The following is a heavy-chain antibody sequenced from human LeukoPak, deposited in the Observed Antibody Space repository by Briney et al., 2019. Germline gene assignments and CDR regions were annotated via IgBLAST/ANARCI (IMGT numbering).Heavy chain of an antibody. V-gene: IGHV1-8*01. D-gene: IGHD1-1*01. Sequence: ASVKVSCKASGYTFTSYDINWVRQATGQGLEWMGWVNPNSGNTGYAQKFQGRLTMTRNTSISTAYMELSSLRSEDTAVYYCARLELERGSYYYYYGMDVWGQGTTVTVSS. CDR1: GYTFTSYD. J-gene: IGHJ6*02. CDR2: VNPNSGNT. CDR3: ARLELERGSYYYYYGMDV.